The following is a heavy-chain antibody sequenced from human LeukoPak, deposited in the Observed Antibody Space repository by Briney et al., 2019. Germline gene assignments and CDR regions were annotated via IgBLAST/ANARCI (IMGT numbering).Heavy chain of an antibody. V-gene: IGHV1-69*05. J-gene: IGHJ4*02. CDR1: GYTFTGYY. Sequence: ASVKVSCKASGYTFTGYYMHWVRQAPGQGLEWMGGIIPIFGTANYAQKFQGRVTITTDESTSTAYMELSSLRSEDTAVYYCARGSCSSTSCPMCYWGQGTLVTVSS. CDR2: IIPIFGTA. D-gene: IGHD2-2*01. CDR3: ARGSCSSTSCPMCY.